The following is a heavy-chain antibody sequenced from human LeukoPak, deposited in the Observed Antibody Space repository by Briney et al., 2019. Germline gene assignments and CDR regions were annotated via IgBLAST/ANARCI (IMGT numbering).Heavy chain of an antibody. CDR2: MNPNSGNT. Sequence: ASVKVSCKASGYTFTSYDINWVRQATGQGLEWMGWMNPNSGNTGYAQKFQGRVTMTRNTSISTAYMELSSLRSEDTAVYYSARGNYDFWSGYYQRGNWFDPWGQGTLVTVSS. D-gene: IGHD3-3*01. CDR1: GYTFTSYD. J-gene: IGHJ5*02. CDR3: ARGNYDFWSGYYQRGNWFDP. V-gene: IGHV1-8*01.